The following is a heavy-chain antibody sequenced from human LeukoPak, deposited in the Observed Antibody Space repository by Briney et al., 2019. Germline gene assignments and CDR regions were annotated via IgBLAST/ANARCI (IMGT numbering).Heavy chain of an antibody. CDR1: GFTFSTYW. D-gene: IGHD2-2*01. Sequence: GRSLRLSCAASGFTFSTYWMHWVRQVPGKGLVWVSRINSDGDNTNYADSVKGRFTISRDNAKNTVYLQMNSLRAEDTAVYYCARKNAGYCSSTSCLTFDDWGQGTLVTVSS. V-gene: IGHV3-74*01. CDR2: INSDGDNT. CDR3: ARKNAGYCSSTSCLTFDD. J-gene: IGHJ4*02.